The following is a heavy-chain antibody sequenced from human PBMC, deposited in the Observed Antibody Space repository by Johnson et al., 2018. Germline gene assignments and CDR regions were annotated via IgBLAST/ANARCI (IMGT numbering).Heavy chain of an antibody. CDR2: ISGSGGNT. D-gene: IGHD5-24*01. J-gene: IGHJ3*02. Sequence: VQLVQSGGALVQPGGSLRLSCAASGFTFSSYAMTWVRQAPGKGLEWVSSISGSGGNTYSADSMKGRFTISRDISKNTLYLQMSGLRAGDPALYYCAKSPQTRNGPKSLRVRAFDIWGQWTMVTVSS. CDR3: AKSPQTRNGPKSLRVRAFDI. CDR1: GFTFSSYA. V-gene: IGHV3-23*04.